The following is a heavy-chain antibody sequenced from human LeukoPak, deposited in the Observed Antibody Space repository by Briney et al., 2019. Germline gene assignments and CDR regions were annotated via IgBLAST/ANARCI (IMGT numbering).Heavy chain of an antibody. CDR2: ISYDGSNK. CDR3: AKALNDFWSGYNYYGMDV. Sequence: GGSLRLSCAASGFTFSSYGMHWVRQAPGKGLEWVAVISYDGSNKYYADSVKGRFTISRDNSKNTLYLQMNSLRAEDTAVYYCAKALNDFWSGYNYYGMDVWGQGTTVTVSS. V-gene: IGHV3-30*18. J-gene: IGHJ6*02. D-gene: IGHD3-3*01. CDR1: GFTFSSYG.